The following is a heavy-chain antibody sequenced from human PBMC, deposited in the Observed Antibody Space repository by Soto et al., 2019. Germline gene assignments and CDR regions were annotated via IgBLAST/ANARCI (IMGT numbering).Heavy chain of an antibody. V-gene: IGHV3-53*01. CDR3: ARVGLSGAIGNSLNL. J-gene: IGHJ4*02. D-gene: IGHD1-7*01. Sequence: GGSLRLSCAASGLSVSSNYMTWVRQAPGKGLEWVSVLYSGGSTYYADSVKGRFTISRDNSKNTVYLQMNSLRVEDTAVYYCARVGLSGAIGNSLNLWGQGTLVTVSS. CDR2: LYSGGST. CDR1: GLSVSSNY.